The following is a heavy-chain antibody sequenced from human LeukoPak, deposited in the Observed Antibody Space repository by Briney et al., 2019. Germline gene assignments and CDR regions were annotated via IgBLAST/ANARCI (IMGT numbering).Heavy chain of an antibody. CDR3: VRIPTWYYYYGMDV. Sequence: PSETLSLTCAVYGGSFSGYYWSWIRQPPGKGLEWIGEINHGGNTNYNPSLKSRVTISVDTSKNQFSLKLSSVTAADTAVYYCVRIPTWYYYYGMDVWGQGTTVTVSS. CDR2: INHGGNT. V-gene: IGHV4-34*01. CDR1: GGSFSGYY. J-gene: IGHJ6*02. D-gene: IGHD3-10*01.